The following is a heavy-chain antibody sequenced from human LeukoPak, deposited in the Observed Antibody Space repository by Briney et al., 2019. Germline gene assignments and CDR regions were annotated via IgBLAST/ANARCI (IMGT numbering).Heavy chain of an antibody. D-gene: IGHD3-22*01. J-gene: IGHJ4*02. V-gene: IGHV3-23*01. Sequence: GSLRLSCAASGFTFSNYAMNWVRQAPGKGLEWVSGISGSDGSIYYGDSVKGRFTISRDNSKNTLYLQMNSLRTEDTAIYYCAKDLDDYYDSSGSGNYWGQGALVTVSS. CDR2: ISGSDGSI. CDR3: AKDLDDYYDSSGSGNY. CDR1: GFTFSNYA.